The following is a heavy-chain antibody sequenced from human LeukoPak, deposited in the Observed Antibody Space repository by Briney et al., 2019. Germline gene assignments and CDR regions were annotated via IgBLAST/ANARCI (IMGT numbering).Heavy chain of an antibody. Sequence: PGGSLSPSFAASGSPVSSNNMSWVAKAQGKGLGWAPIIYSGGSTFYADSVKGRFTISRDNSKNTLYLQMNSLRAEDTAVYYCAKEKSYYGSGSYLDYWGQGTLVTVSS. D-gene: IGHD3-10*01. J-gene: IGHJ4*02. CDR3: AKEKSYYGSGSYLDY. V-gene: IGHV3-53*01. CDR1: GSPVSSNN. CDR2: IYSGGST.